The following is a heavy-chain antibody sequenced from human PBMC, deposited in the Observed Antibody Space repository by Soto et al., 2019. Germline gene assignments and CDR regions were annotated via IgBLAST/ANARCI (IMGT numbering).Heavy chain of an antibody. CDR1: GFTFDDYS. CDR3: GNDMNAYSSSSDY. CDR2: ISWNSGSL. V-gene: IGHV3-9*01. D-gene: IGHD6-6*01. Sequence: GGSLRLSCAASGFTFDDYSMHWVRQAPGKGLEWVSGISWNSGSLGYADSVKGRFTISRDNAKNSLYLQLNSLRAEDTALYYCGNDMNAYSSSSDYWGQGTPVTVSS. J-gene: IGHJ4*02.